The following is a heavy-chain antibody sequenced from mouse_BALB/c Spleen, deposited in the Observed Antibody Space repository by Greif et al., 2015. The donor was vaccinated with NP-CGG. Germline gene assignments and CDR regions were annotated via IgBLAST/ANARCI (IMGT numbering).Heavy chain of an antibody. CDR3: VRQYGNYYYAMDY. CDR2: IRSKSNNYAT. D-gene: IGHD2-10*02. V-gene: IGHV10-1*02. CDR1: GFTFNTYA. J-gene: IGHJ4*01. Sequence: EVHLVESGGGLVQPKGSLKLSCAASGFTFNTYAMNWVRQAPGKGLEWVARIRSKSNNYATYYADSVKDRFTISRDDSQSMLYLQMNNLKTEDTAMYYCVRQYGNYYYAMDYWGQGTSVTVSS.